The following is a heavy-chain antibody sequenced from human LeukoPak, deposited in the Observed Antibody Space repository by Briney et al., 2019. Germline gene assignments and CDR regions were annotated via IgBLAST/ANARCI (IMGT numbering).Heavy chain of an antibody. CDR1: GFTFSTFW. J-gene: IGHJ4*02. Sequence: GGSLRLSCTASGFTFSTFWMSWVRQAPGKGLEWVANTKQDGSEKYYVDSVKGRFTISRDNAKKSLYLQMNSLRVEDTAVYYCARDLFSYGRGFDYWGQGTLVSVSS. D-gene: IGHD5-18*01. CDR2: TKQDGSEK. CDR3: ARDLFSYGRGFDY. V-gene: IGHV3-7*01.